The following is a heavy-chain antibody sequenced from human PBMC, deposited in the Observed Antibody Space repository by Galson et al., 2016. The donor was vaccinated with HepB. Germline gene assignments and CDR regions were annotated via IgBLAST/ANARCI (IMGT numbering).Heavy chain of an antibody. V-gene: IGHV1-69*13. CDR3: ARGSSMYYLYFDF. CDR2: IIPVFGAP. CDR1: GGTFSAIA. D-gene: IGHD6-13*01. J-gene: IGHJ4*02. Sequence: SVKVSCKASGGTFSAIAVSWVRQAPGQGLEWMGGIIPVFGAPKYAQKLQGRVTITADESTSTAYMELSSLRFDDTAVYYCARGSSMYYLYFDFWGQGTLVTVSS.